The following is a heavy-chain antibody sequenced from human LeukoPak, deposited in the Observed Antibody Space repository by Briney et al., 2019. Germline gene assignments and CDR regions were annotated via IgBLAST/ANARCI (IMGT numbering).Heavy chain of an antibody. V-gene: IGHV3-48*03. Sequence: GGSLRLSCAASGFTFSDYEINWVRQAPGKGLEWVSCISTSGSTTYYADSVKGRFTISRDNAKNSLFLQMNTLTAEDTAVYYCARGALHVDCWGQGTPVTVSS. CDR1: GFTFSDYE. J-gene: IGHJ4*02. CDR3: ARGALHVDC. CDR2: ISTSGSTT. D-gene: IGHD4/OR15-4a*01.